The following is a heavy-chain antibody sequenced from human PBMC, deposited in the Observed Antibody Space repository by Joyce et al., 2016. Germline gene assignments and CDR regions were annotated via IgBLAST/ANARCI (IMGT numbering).Heavy chain of an antibody. CDR1: GFTFSSFT. Sequence: EVQLVESGGGLVQPGVSLRLSCEGSGFTFSSFTMSWVRQAPGKGLEWVAYITSSNARIVYEDSVKGRFTISRDNAKKSLYLQMNSLRDDDTAVYYCARVSSTPYYFDFWGQGTLVTVSS. J-gene: IGHJ4*02. CDR2: ITSSNARI. V-gene: IGHV3-48*02. CDR3: ARVSSTPYYFDF. D-gene: IGHD6-6*01.